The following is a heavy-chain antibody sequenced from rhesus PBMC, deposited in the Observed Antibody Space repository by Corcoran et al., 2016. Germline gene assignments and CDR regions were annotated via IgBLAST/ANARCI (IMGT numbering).Heavy chain of an antibody. J-gene: IGHJ4*01. CDR1: GGSISSSNW. D-gene: IGHD3-34*01. Sequence: QVQLQESGPAVVKPSETLSLTCAVSGGSISSSNWWSWIRKSPGKGLEWIGGFYGSGGSTEYNPSLKRRVTISIDTSKNQFSLKLSSVTAADTAVYYCARHPYWGGFDYWGQGVLVTVSS. V-gene: IGHV4-93*02. CDR3: ARHPYWGGFDY. CDR2: FYGSGGST.